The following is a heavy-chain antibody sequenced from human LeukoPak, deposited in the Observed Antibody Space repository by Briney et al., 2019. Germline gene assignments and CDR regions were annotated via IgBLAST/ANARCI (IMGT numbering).Heavy chain of an antibody. V-gene: IGHV1-69*01. D-gene: IGHD2-15*01. J-gene: IGHJ3*02. Sequence: SVNVSCKASGGTFSSYAISWVRQAPGQGLEWMGGIIPVFGTANYAQKFQGRVTITADESTSTAYMELSSLRSEDTAVYYCARDRVVGLGIDNAFDIWGHGTMVTVSS. CDR2: IIPVFGTA. CDR3: ARDRVVGLGIDNAFDI. CDR1: GGTFSSYA.